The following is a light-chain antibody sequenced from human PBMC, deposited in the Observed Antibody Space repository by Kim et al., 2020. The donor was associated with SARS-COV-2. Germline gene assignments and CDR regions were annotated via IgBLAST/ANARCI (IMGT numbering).Light chain of an antibody. CDR1: RGVIGSDC. Sequence: PVSPARTRGRGVIGSDCVHWDLRHPGRAPATVIYQDNQRPSRVPDRFSGSIGSSSNSASLTIYRLKTEDEGGYYCQSYGSGNLWVFGGGTQLTVL. J-gene: IGLJ3*02. CDR2: QDN. CDR3: QSYGSGNLWV. V-gene: IGLV6-57*03.